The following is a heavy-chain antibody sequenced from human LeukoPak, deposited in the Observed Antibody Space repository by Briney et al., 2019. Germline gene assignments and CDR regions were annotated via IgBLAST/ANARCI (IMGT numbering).Heavy chain of an antibody. CDR1: GGSISSSSYY. CDR3: ARRGLVGFGELLTTLFDY. V-gene: IGHV4-39*01. CDR2: IYYSGST. Sequence: PSETLSLTCTVSGGSISSSSYYRGWIRQPPGKGLEWIGSIYYSGSTYYNPSLKSRVTISVDTSKNQFSLKLSSVTAADTAVYYCARRGLVGFGELLTTLFDYWGQGTLVTVSS. J-gene: IGHJ4*02. D-gene: IGHD3-10*01.